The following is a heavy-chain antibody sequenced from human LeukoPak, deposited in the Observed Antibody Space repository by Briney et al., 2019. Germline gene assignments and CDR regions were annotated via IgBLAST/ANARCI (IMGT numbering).Heavy chain of an antibody. D-gene: IGHD1-14*01. Sequence: GSLSLSCAASGFPFSSYAMSWVRQAPGKGLEWVSLINDSGGNTYYADSVKGRFTISRDNSKNTLFLQMSSLRAEDTAVYYCAKTSAGTRGGYFDYWGQGTLVTVSS. CDR1: GFPFSSYA. J-gene: IGHJ4*02. CDR3: AKTSAGTRGGYFDY. CDR2: INDSGGNT. V-gene: IGHV3-23*01.